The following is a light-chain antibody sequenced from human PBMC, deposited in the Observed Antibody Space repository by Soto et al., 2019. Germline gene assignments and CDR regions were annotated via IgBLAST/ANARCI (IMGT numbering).Light chain of an antibody. J-gene: IGKJ1*01. Sequence: EIVLTQSPGTLSLSPGERATLSCRASQSVSSYLAWYQQKPGQAPRLLIYDASNRATGILARFSGSGSGTDFTLTISRLEPEDFAVYYCQQYGSLSWTFGQGTKVDIK. CDR2: DAS. CDR1: QSVSSY. CDR3: QQYGSLSWT. V-gene: IGKV3-20*01.